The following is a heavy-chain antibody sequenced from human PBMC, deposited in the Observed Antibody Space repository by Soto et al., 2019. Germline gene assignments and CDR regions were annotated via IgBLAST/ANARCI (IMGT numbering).Heavy chain of an antibody. D-gene: IGHD1-1*01. Sequence: AETLSLTCTVSGASISGYYWIWVRKSAGKGLEWIGRIYATGTTDYNPSLKSRVMMSVDTSKKQFSLKLRSVTAADTAVYYCVRDGTKTLRDWFDPWGQGISVTVSS. J-gene: IGHJ5*02. CDR2: IYATGTT. CDR3: VRDGTKTLRDWFDP. CDR1: GASISGYY. V-gene: IGHV4-4*07.